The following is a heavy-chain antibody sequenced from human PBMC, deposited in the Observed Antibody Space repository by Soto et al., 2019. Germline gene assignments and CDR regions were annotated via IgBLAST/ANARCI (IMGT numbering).Heavy chain of an antibody. D-gene: IGHD3-10*01. V-gene: IGHV2-5*02. CDR3: APRPGFSMAFDY. CDR2: IYWDDDT. CDR1: GFSLSTYGVG. J-gene: IGHJ4*02. Sequence: SGPTLVNPTQTLTLTCNFSGFSLSTYGVGVGWIRQPPGKALEWLALIYWDDDTRFSPSLNSRLAITKDTSKSQVVLTMTHMDPVDTATYYCAPRPGFSMAFDYWGPGSLVTVSS.